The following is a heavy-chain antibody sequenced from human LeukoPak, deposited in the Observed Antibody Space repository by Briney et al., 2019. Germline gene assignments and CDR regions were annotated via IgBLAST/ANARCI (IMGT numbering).Heavy chain of an antibody. CDR2: IYSGGST. V-gene: IGHV3-53*01. D-gene: IGHD3-22*01. Sequence: GGSLRLSCAASGLTVSSSYMNWVRQAPGKGLEWVSVIYSGGSTYYADSVKGRFTISRDNSKNTLYLQMNSLRAEDTAVYYCARGYYYDSSGYYFDYWGQGTLVTVSS. CDR3: ARGYYYDSSGYYFDY. CDR1: GLTVSSSY. J-gene: IGHJ4*02.